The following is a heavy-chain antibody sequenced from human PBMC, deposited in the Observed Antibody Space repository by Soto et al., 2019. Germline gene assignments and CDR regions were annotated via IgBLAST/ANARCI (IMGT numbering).Heavy chain of an antibody. CDR3: ARDQGIPYCGGDCYSDWYFDL. D-gene: IGHD2-21*01. J-gene: IGHJ2*01. V-gene: IGHV1-3*01. Sequence: QVQLVQSGAEGKEPGASVKVSCRASGYTFTNYAIHWVRQSPGQRLEWMGWLNPGNGNTKYPQKFQGRVTIPRDTSARSAYMFLSSLRSEDTAVYYCARDQGIPYCGGDCYSDWYFDLWGRGTLVTVSS. CDR1: GYTFTNYA. CDR2: LNPGNGNT.